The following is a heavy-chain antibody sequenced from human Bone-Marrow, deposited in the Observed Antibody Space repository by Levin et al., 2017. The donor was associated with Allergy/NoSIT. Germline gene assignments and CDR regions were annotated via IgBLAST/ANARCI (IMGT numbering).Heavy chain of an antibody. D-gene: IGHD5-24*01. Sequence: PGGSLRLSCAASGFTFSGSVMHWVRQASGKGLEWVGRIRGKGYNYATAYAASLKGRFTISRDDSKNMAYLQINSLKTEDTAVYYCTREMATTQGYWGQGTLVTVSS. CDR1: GFTFSGSV. CDR2: IRGKGYNYAT. J-gene: IGHJ4*02. V-gene: IGHV3-73*01. CDR3: TREMATTQGY.